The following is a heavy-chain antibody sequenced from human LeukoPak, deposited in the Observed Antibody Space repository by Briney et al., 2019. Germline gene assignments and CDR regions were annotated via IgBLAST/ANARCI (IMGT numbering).Heavy chain of an antibody. CDR1: GFTFSSFG. Sequence: GGSLRLSCAASGFTFSSFGMNWVRQAPGKGLEWVTFIRYDGIAIQYADSVKGRFTISRDNSKNTLYLQMNSLRAEDTAVYYCAKVGLPVTTILDYFDYWGQGTLVTVSS. CDR3: AKVGLPVTTILDYFDY. V-gene: IGHV3-30*02. J-gene: IGHJ4*02. D-gene: IGHD4-11*01. CDR2: IRYDGIAI.